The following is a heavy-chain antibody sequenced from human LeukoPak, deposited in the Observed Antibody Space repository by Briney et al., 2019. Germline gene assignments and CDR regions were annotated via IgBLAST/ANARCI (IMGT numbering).Heavy chain of an antibody. J-gene: IGHJ2*01. Sequence: GASEKVSCKASGYTFTAYYIHWVRQAPGQGLEWMGWINPNSGGTNYAQRFQGRVTMTRDTSITTAYMELSRLRSDDTAVYYCASPWGRWFGELIWYFDLWGRGTLVTVSS. CDR3: ASPWGRWFGELIWYFDL. V-gene: IGHV1-2*02. CDR2: INPNSGGT. D-gene: IGHD3-10*01. CDR1: GYTFTAYY.